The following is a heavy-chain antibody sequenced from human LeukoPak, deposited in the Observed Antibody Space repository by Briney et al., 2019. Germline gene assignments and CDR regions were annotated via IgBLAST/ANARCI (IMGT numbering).Heavy chain of an antibody. D-gene: IGHD3-16*01. V-gene: IGHV4-39*07. CDR1: GGSISSSSYY. CDR2: IYYSGST. CDR3: VRGSWGDI. Sequence: PSETLSLTCTVSGGSISSSSYYWGWIRQPPGKGLEWIGSIYYSGSTYYNPSLKSRVTISVDTSKNQFSLELSSVTAADTAVYYCVRGSWGDIWGQGTMVTVSS. J-gene: IGHJ3*02.